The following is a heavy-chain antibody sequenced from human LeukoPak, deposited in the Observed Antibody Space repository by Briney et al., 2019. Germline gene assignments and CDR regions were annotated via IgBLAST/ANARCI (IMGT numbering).Heavy chain of an antibody. D-gene: IGHD6-19*01. CDR1: GGSFSGYY. Sequence: SETLSLTCAVYGGSFSGYYWSWIRQPPGKGLEWIGEINHSGSTNYNPSLKSRVTISVDTSKNQFSLKLSSVTAADTAVYYCARRGWYGSNKFDPWGQGTLVTVSS. CDR3: ARRGWYGSNKFDP. V-gene: IGHV4-34*01. J-gene: IGHJ5*02. CDR2: INHSGST.